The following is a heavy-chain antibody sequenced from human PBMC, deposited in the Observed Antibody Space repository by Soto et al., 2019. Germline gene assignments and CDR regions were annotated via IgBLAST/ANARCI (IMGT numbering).Heavy chain of an antibody. V-gene: IGHV3-66*01. CDR2: IYIAGDT. CDR1: GFSVSTNY. D-gene: IGHD2-2*01. CDR3: ARGLGDQFAYNYFDP. J-gene: IGHJ5*02. Sequence: GALRLSCAASGFSVSTNYIAWVRQAPGKGLEWVAVIYIAGDTFYTDSVKGRLTISRDNSKNTVYLHMNSLRVEDTAFYYCARGLGDQFAYNYFDPWGQGTPVTVSS.